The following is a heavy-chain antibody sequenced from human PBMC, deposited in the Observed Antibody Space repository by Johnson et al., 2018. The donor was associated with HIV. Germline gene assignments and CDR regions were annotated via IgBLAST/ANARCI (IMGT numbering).Heavy chain of an antibody. CDR3: AKDIGYNWNDEGAFDI. CDR2: IYSGGST. J-gene: IGHJ3*02. D-gene: IGHD1-1*01. CDR1: GFTVSSNY. Sequence: VQLVESGGGLVQPGGSLRLSCAAFGFTVSSNYMSWVRQAPGKGLEWVSVIYSGGSTYYADSVKGRFTISRDNSKNTLYLHMNSLRAEDTAVYYCAKDIGYNWNDEGAFDIWGQGTMVTVSS. V-gene: IGHV3-66*01.